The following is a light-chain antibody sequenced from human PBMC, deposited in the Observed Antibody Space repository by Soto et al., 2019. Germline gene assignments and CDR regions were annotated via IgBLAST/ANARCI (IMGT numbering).Light chain of an antibody. CDR2: TNN. Sequence: QSVLTQPPSASGTPGQRVTISCSGGSSNIGSDTVNWYQHLPGTAPKLLIYTNNQRPSGVPDRFSGSKSGTSASLTVSGLQSEDEAEYYCASWDDSLNGYAFGTGTKVTVL. CDR1: SSNIGSDT. CDR3: ASWDDSLNGYA. J-gene: IGLJ1*01. V-gene: IGLV1-44*01.